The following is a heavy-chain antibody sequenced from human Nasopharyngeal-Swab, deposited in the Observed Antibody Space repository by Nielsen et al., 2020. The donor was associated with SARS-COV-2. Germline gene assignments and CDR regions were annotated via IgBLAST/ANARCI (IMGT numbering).Heavy chain of an antibody. Sequence: ASVKVSCKASAYTINSCYMNWVRQDPGQGREWMRLVXPSGGSTSYAQKFQGRVTMTRDTSTSTVYMELSSLRSEDTAVYYCARGGWDFWSGYPGWVDSYYSYMDVWGKGTPVTVSS. CDR2: VXPSGGST. CDR3: ARGGWDFWSGYPGWVDSYYSYMDV. J-gene: IGHJ6*03. V-gene: IGHV1-46*02. D-gene: IGHD3-3*01. CDR1: AYTINSCY.